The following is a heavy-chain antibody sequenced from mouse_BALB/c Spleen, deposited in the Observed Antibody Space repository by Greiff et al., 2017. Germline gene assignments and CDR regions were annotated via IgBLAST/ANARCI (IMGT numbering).Heavy chain of an antibody. J-gene: IGHJ2*01. CDR3: ASPGISAIVY. V-gene: IGHV1-7*01. CDR2: INPSTGYT. Sequence: VQLQQSGAELAKPGASVKMSCKASGYTFTSYWMHWVKQRPGQGLEWIGYINPSTGYTEYNQKFKDKATLTADKSSSTAYMQLSSLTSEDSAVYYCASPGISAIVYWRQGTTHSLL. CDR1: GYTFTSYW. D-gene: IGHD2-12*01.